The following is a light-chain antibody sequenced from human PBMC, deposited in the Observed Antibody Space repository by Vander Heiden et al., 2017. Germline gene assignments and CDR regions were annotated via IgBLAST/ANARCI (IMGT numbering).Light chain of an antibody. J-gene: IGKJ4*01. CDR1: RDIRTY. CDR2: GAS. Sequence: DIQLSQSPPSLSASVGDRVTITCRSSRDIRTYLNWYHQKRGESPKLLIYGASTVHSGVPSRLSGSGSATHFTLTSNGLQVDDVGTYFCQQSYNMFSFGAGTQV. V-gene: IGKV1-39*01. CDR3: QQSYNMFS.